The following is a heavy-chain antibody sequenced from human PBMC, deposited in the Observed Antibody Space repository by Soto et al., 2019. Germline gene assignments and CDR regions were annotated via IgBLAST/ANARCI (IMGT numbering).Heavy chain of an antibody. CDR1: GGSFSGYY. D-gene: IGHD1-26*01. CDR2: INHSGST. Sequence: SETLSLTCAVYGGSFSGYYWSWIRQPPGKGLEWIGEINHSGSTNYNPSLKSRVTISVDTSKNQFSLKLSSVTAADTAVYYCARSPEVGATIRHWFDPWGQGTLVTVSS. J-gene: IGHJ5*02. CDR3: ARSPEVGATIRHWFDP. V-gene: IGHV4-34*01.